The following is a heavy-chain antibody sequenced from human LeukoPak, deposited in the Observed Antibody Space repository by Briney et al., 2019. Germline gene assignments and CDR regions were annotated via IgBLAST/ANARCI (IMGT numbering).Heavy chain of an antibody. V-gene: IGHV1-46*01. D-gene: IGHD5-24*01. CDR3: ARSRWLQFSYFDY. CDR1: GYTFTSYY. CDR2: INPSGGST. Sequence: PVASVKVSCKASGYTFTSYYMHWVRQAPGQGLEWMGIINPSGGSTSYAQKFQRRVTMTRDMSTSTVYMELSSLRSEDTAVYYCARSRWLQFSYFDYWGQGTLVTVSS. J-gene: IGHJ4*02.